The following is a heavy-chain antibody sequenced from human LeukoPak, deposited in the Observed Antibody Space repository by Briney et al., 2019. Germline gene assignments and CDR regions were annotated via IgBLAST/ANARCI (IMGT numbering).Heavy chain of an antibody. CDR2: IKQDGSEK. Sequence: GGSLRLSCAASGFTFSSDWTSWVRQAPGKGLEWVANIKQDGSEKYYVDSVKGRFTISRDNAKNSLYLQMNSLRAEDTAVYYCARDLTHYFDYWGQGTLVTVSS. J-gene: IGHJ4*02. CDR3: ARDLTHYFDY. CDR1: GFTFSSDW. V-gene: IGHV3-7*01.